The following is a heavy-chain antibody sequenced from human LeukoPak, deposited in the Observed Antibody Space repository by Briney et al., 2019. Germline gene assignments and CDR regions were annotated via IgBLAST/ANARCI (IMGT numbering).Heavy chain of an antibody. Sequence: PGGSLRLSCAASGFTFSSYEMNWVRQAPGKGLEWVSYISSSGSAKYYADSVKGRFTISRDDAKNSLYLQMNSLRAENTAVYYCARDGWELRLGTFEYWGQGTLVTVSS. J-gene: IGHJ4*02. D-gene: IGHD7-27*01. CDR3: ARDGWELRLGTFEY. CDR2: ISSSGSAK. V-gene: IGHV3-48*03. CDR1: GFTFSSYE.